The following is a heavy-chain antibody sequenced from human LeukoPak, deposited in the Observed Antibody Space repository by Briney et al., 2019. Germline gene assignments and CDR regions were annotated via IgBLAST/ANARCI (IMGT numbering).Heavy chain of an antibody. CDR1: GFTFSHYG. CDR3: AKSRLRYFDWSIDY. CDR2: IRYDGSNK. J-gene: IGHJ4*02. V-gene: IGHV3-30*02. D-gene: IGHD3-9*01. Sequence: GGSLRLSCAASGFTFSHYGIHWVRQAPGKGLEWVAFIRYDGSNKYYADSVKGRFTISRDNSKNTLYLQMNSLRAEDTAVYYCAKSRLRYFDWSIDYWGQGTLVTVSS.